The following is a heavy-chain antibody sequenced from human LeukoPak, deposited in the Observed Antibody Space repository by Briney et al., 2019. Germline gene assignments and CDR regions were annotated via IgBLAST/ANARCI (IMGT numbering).Heavy chain of an antibody. Sequence: SETLSLTCTVSGGSISSGDYYWSWIRQPPGKGLEWIGYIYYSGSTHYNPSLKSRVTISVDTSKNQFSLKLSSVTAAHTAVYYCASEREQGSYFEYWGQGTLVTVSS. CDR1: GGSISSGDYY. J-gene: IGHJ4*02. CDR3: ASEREQGSYFEY. CDR2: IYYSGST. V-gene: IGHV4-30-4*02. D-gene: IGHD1-26*01.